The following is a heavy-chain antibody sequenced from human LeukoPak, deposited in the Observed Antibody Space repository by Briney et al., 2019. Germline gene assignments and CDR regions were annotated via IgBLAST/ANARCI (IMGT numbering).Heavy chain of an antibody. J-gene: IGHJ3*01. Sequence: GGSLRLSCAASGFTFSSYPLHWVRQAPGRGLEWVTLISYDGSKIYYADSVKGRFTISRDNPKNTLYLQMNSLRAEDTAVYYCARESGWGLPHAFDFWGQGTMITVSS. CDR2: ISYDGSKI. CDR3: ARESGWGLPHAFDF. V-gene: IGHV3-30-3*01. D-gene: IGHD3-10*01. CDR1: GFTFSSYP.